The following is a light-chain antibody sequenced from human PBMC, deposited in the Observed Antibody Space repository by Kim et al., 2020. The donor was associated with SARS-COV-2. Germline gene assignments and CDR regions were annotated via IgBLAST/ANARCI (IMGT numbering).Light chain of an antibody. CDR2: DAS. CDR3: QQYDGSPRT. CDR1: QSVGSNS. V-gene: IGKV3-20*01. Sequence: SPGEGATLSCRTSQSVGSNSLAWYQQKPGQAPRLLIYDASSRASGIPDRFSGSGYGTDFTLTISSLEPEDFAVYYCQQYDGSPRTFGQGTKVDIK. J-gene: IGKJ1*01.